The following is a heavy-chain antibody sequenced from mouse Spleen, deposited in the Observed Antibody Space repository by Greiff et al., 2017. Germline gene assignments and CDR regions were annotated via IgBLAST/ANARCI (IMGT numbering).Heavy chain of an antibody. CDR3: AKGYYGSSRWYFDV. CDR1: GYTFTDYN. V-gene: IGHV1-18*01. CDR2: INPNNGGT. J-gene: IGHJ1*03. Sequence: VQLQQSGPELVKPGASVKIPCKASGYTFTDYNMDWVKQSHGKSLEWIGDINPNNGGTIYNQKFKGKATLTVDKSSSTAYMELRSLTSEDTAVYYCAKGYYGSSRWYFDVWGTGTTVTVSS. D-gene: IGHD1-1*01.